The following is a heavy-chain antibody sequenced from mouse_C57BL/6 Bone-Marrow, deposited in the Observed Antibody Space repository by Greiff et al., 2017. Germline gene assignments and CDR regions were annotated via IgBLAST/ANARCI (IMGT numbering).Heavy chain of an antibody. D-gene: IGHD1-1*01. CDR1: GYTFTDYY. V-gene: IGHV1-26*01. J-gene: IGHJ4*01. CDR2: INPNNGGT. CDR3: ARAPYYYGGYAMDY. Sequence: EVQLQQSGPELVKPGASVKISCKASGYTFTDYYMNWVKQSHGKSLEWIGDINPNNGGTSYNQKFKGKATLTVDKSSSTAYMVLRSLTSEDSAVYYCARAPYYYGGYAMDYWGQGTSVTVAS.